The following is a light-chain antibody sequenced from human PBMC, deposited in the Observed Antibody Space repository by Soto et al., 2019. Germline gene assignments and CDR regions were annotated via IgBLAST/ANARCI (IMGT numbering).Light chain of an antibody. CDR2: KAS. V-gene: IGKV1-5*03. J-gene: IGKJ1*01. CDR3: LQYYDYRT. Sequence: DIQLTQSPSTLSASVGDRVTITCRASQTITNLLAWFQQKAGKAPEILIYKASSLQSGVPSRFSGIGSGTEFTLTLSSLQPDDSATYSCLQYYDYRTFGQGTKV. CDR1: QTITNL.